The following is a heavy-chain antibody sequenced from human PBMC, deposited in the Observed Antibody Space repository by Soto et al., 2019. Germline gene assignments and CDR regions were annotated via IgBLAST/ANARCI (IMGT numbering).Heavy chain of an antibody. D-gene: IGHD1-26*01. J-gene: IGHJ4*02. V-gene: IGHV3-23*01. CDR2: IVYNGDT. CDR1: GFTLRPNG. Sequence: PGGSLRLSXAVSGFTLRPNGMSWVRQAPGKGLECVSSIVYNGDTSYADSVKGRFTISRDISENTLYLEMNRLRAEDTAVYYCTGHGGNSYLGQGTLVTVSS. CDR3: TGHGGNSY.